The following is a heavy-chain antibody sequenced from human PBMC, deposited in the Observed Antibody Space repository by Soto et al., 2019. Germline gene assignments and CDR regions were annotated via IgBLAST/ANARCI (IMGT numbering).Heavy chain of an antibody. CDR3: FRRPENYAMCH. D-gene: IGHD3-16*01. V-gene: IGHV4-39*01. Sequence: SETLSLTCTVSGGSINTRSCYWGWIRQPPGKGLEWIGTISYSGSTYYNPSLKSRVTISVHTSKNRFSLNLSSVTAADTAVYFCFRRPENYAMCHLGQGTLVTVSS. CDR2: ISYSGST. J-gene: IGHJ4*02. CDR1: GGSINTRSCY.